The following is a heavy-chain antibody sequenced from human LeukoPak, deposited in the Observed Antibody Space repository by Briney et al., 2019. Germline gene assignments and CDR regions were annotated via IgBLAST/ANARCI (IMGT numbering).Heavy chain of an antibody. D-gene: IGHD3-10*01. CDR3: ATYLLNFGQFPTPLPTVRLIRFIRLEVPNSVDY. J-gene: IGHJ4*02. Sequence: GASVKVSCKASGYGFTTCAINWVRQAPGQGLAWVGRISAYNGDTNFAQKVQARVTIASGTTTSAVFLELRSLSSDETAVYYCATYLLNFGQFPTPLPTVRLIRFIRLEVPNSVDYCGQGNLVTVSS. V-gene: IGHV1-18*01. CDR1: GYGFTTCA. CDR2: ISAYNGDT.